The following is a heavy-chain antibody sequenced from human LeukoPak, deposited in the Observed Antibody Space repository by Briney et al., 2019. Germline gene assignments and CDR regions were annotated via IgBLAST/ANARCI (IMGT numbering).Heavy chain of an antibody. V-gene: IGHV3-30*02. Sequence: GGSLRLSCAASGFTFSIYAMHWVRQAPGKGLEWVAFIRSDGSDKYYADSLKGRFTISRDNSKNTLYLQMTSLRDEDTAVYYCAKERDLVRATYYFGSWGQGTLVTVSS. J-gene: IGHJ4*02. CDR1: GFTFSIYA. D-gene: IGHD1-26*01. CDR3: AKERDLVRATYYFGS. CDR2: IRSDGSDK.